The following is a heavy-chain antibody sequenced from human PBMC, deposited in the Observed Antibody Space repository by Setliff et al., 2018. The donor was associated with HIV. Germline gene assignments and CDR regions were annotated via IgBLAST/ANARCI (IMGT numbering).Heavy chain of an antibody. CDR2: IKQDGSEI. Sequence: PGGSLRLSCATSEFTFSSYAMDWVRQAPGKGLEWVATIKQDGSEIYYMDSVKGRFTISRDNARTSLFLEMRSLRDEDTAVYLCANLWELGAWGQGTLVTVSS. V-gene: IGHV3-7*03. CDR1: EFTFSSYA. D-gene: IGHD3-16*01. CDR3: ANLWELGA. J-gene: IGHJ5*02.